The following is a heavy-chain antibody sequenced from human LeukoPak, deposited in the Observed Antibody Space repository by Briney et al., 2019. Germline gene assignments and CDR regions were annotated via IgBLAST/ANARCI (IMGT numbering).Heavy chain of an antibody. J-gene: IGHJ5*02. CDR3: AREFNWNYFNWFDP. D-gene: IGHD1-7*01. CDR2: IIPIFGTA. CDR1: GGTFSSYA. Sequence: SVKVSCKXSGGTFSSYAISWVRQAPGQGLEWMGGIIPIFGTANYAQKFQGRVTITTDESTSTAYMELSSLRSEDTAVYYCAREFNWNYFNWFDPWGQGTLVTVSS. V-gene: IGHV1-69*05.